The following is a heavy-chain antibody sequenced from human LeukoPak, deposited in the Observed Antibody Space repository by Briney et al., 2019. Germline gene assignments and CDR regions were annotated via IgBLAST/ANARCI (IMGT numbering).Heavy chain of an antibody. Sequence: GASVKVSCKVSGYTLTELSMHWVRQAPGKGPEWMGGFDPEDGETIYAQKFQGGVTMTEDTSTDTAYMELSSLRSEDTAVYYCATVRGSFYSPAIVVVPAADWYFDLWGRGTLVTVSS. J-gene: IGHJ2*01. CDR1: GYTLTELS. D-gene: IGHD2-2*01. CDR3: ATVRGSFYSPAIVVVPAADWYFDL. CDR2: FDPEDGET. V-gene: IGHV1-24*01.